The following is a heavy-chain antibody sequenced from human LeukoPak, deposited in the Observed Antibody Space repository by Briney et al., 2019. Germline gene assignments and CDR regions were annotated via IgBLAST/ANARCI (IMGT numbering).Heavy chain of an antibody. D-gene: IGHD1-1*01. CDR3: ARVVQLERTFDY. CDR1: GGTFSSYA. V-gene: IGHV1-69*05. CDR2: IIPIFGTA. Sequence: GSSVKVSCKASGGTFSSYAISWVRQAPGQGLEWMGGIIPIFGTANYAQKFQGRVTITTDESTSTAYMELSSLRSEDTAVYYCARVVQLERTFDYWGQGTLVTVSS. J-gene: IGHJ4*02.